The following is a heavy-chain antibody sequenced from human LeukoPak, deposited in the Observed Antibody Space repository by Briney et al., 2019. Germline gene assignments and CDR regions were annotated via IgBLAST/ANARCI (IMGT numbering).Heavy chain of an antibody. CDR2: ISHDSKTK. Sequence: GGSLRLSCSASGFSFIDFAMHWVRQAPGKGLEWVAVISHDSKTKYHAESVKGRFTISRDNSKNTVYLQMNSLRLEDTAVYFCARERGTGIGIYPLDYWGQGTLVTVSS. D-gene: IGHD1-14*01. CDR3: ARERGTGIGIYPLDY. CDR1: GFSFIDFA. V-gene: IGHV3-30*01. J-gene: IGHJ4*02.